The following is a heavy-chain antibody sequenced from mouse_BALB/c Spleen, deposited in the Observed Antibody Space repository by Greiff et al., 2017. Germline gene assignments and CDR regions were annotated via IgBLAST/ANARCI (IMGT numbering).Heavy chain of an antibody. J-gene: IGHJ3*01. D-gene: IGHD2-14*01. CDR1: GFTFSSFG. Sequence: EVKLVESGGGLVQTGGSRKLSCAASGFTFSSFGMHWVRQAPEKGLEWVAYISSGSSTIYYADTVKGRFTISRDNPKNTLFLQMTSLRSEDTAMYYCARDYRYDGAWFAYWGQGTLVTVSA. V-gene: IGHV5-17*02. CDR2: ISSGSSTI. CDR3: ARDYRYDGAWFAY.